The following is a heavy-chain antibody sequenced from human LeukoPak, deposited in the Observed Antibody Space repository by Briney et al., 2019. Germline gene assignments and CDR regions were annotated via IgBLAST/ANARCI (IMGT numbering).Heavy chain of an antibody. D-gene: IGHD3-22*01. CDR1: GGSISSYY. CDR2: IYYSGST. Sequence: SSETLSLTCTVSGGSISSYYWSWIRQPPGKGLEWIGYIYYSGSTNYNPSLKSRVTISVDTSKNQFSLKLSSVTAADTAVYYCAARPYIYYDSSGYPFQHWGQGTLVTVSS. V-gene: IGHV4-59*01. CDR3: AARPYIYYDSSGYPFQH. J-gene: IGHJ1*01.